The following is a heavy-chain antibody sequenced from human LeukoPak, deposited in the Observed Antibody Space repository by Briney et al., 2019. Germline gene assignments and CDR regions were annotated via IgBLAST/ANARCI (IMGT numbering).Heavy chain of an antibody. CDR3: ASGPGWYPFDY. Sequence: SQTLSLTCTVSGRSISIGSYYWSWLRQPGGKGLEWIGRIYTSRSTNYNLSLKSRVTISVDSSKNQFSLKLSSVTAADTAVYYCASGPGWYPFDYWGQGTLVTVSS. CDR2: IYTSRST. J-gene: IGHJ4*02. CDR1: GRSISIGSYY. D-gene: IGHD6-19*01. V-gene: IGHV4-61*02.